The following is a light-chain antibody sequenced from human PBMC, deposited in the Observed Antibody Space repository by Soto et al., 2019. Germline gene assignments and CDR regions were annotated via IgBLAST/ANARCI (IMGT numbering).Light chain of an antibody. CDR3: QQRNSYPTT. Sequence: DIQLTQSPSFLSASVGDRVTITCRASQGISSYLAWYQQKPGKAPKLLIYAASTLQSGVPSWFSGSGSGTEVTLTISSLQPEDFATYYCQQRNSYPTTFGQGTRLEIK. CDR1: QGISSY. J-gene: IGKJ5*01. V-gene: IGKV1-9*01. CDR2: AAS.